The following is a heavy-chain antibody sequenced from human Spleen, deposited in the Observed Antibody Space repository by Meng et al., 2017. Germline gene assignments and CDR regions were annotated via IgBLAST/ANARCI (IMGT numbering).Heavy chain of an antibody. CDR3: ARVSQSIWYFDL. Sequence: SCAISGDSVSSNSAAWNWIRQSPSRGLEWLGRTYYRSKWYNDYAVSVKSRIIINPDTSKNQFSLQLNSVTPEDTAVYYCARVSQSIWYFDLWGRGTLVTVSS. D-gene: IGHD2/OR15-2a*01. CDR1: GDSVSSNSAA. CDR2: TYYRSKWYN. V-gene: IGHV6-1*01. J-gene: IGHJ2*01.